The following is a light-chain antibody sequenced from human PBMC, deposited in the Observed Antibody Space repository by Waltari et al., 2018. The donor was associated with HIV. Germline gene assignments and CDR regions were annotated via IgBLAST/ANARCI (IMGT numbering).Light chain of an antibody. CDR1: QSVLYTSDNKNY. V-gene: IGKV4-1*01. CDR3: QQYYLVPYT. J-gene: IGKJ2*01. Sequence: DIVMTQSPDSLAVSLGERATVNCKSSQSVLYTSDNKNYLAWYQQKPGQPLKLLIYWASTRGSGVPDRFTGGGSGTDFTLTINSLQAEDVAVYYCQQYYLVPYTFGPGTKLEIK. CDR2: WAS.